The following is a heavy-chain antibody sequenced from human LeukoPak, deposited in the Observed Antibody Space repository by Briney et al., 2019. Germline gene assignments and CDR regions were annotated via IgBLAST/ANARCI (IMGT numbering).Heavy chain of an antibody. CDR1: GFTFSSYS. CDR2: ISSSSSTI. D-gene: IGHD6-19*01. J-gene: IGHJ6*02. Sequence: PGGSLRLSCAASGFTFSSYSMNWVRQAPGKGLEWVSYISSSSSTIYYADSVKGRFTISRDNAKNSLYLQMNSLRAEDTAVYYCARDQNSSGWYALYYYYYGMDVWGQGTTVTVSS. V-gene: IGHV3-48*04. CDR3: ARDQNSSGWYALYYYYYGMDV.